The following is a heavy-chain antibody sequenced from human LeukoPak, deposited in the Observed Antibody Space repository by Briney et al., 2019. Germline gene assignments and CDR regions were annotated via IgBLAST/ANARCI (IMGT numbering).Heavy chain of an antibody. J-gene: IGHJ4*02. CDR1: GFTFSSYA. D-gene: IGHD6-6*01. Sequence: PGRSLRLSCAASGFTFSSYAMHWVRQAPGKGLEWVSAISGSGGSTYYADSVKGRFTISRDNSKNTLFLQMNSLRAEDTAVYYCAKDIAARFYFDYWGQGTLVTVSS. V-gene: IGHV3-23*01. CDR2: ISGSGGST. CDR3: AKDIAARFYFDY.